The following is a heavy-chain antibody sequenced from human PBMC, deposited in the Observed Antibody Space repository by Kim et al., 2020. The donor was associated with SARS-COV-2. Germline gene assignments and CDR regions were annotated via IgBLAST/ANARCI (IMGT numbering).Heavy chain of an antibody. Sequence: SETRSLTCTVSVGSISSSSDYWGWIRQSPGKGREWIGSIYYSGRPYYNPSLKIRDTISVDTSKNQFTLKLRSLNAGDTPVYDCARGPLFVVGGWWGYFQ. J-gene: IGHJ1*01. CDR3: ARGPLFVVGGWWGYFQ. D-gene: IGHD2-15*01. V-gene: IGHV4-39*06. CDR2: IYYSGRP. CDR1: VGSISSSSDY.